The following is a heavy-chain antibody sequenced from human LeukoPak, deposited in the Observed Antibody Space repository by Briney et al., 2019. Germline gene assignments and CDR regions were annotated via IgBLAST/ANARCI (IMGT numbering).Heavy chain of an antibody. Sequence: GASVKVSCKASGYTFTSYDINWVRQATGQGLEWMGWMNPNSGNTGYAQKFQGRVTMTRNTSISTAYMELNSLRAEDTAVYYCARDPTYYYDSSGYLNWFDPWGQGTLVTVSS. V-gene: IGHV1-8*02. CDR1: GYTFTSYD. CDR3: ARDPTYYYDSSGYLNWFDP. CDR2: MNPNSGNT. D-gene: IGHD3-22*01. J-gene: IGHJ5*02.